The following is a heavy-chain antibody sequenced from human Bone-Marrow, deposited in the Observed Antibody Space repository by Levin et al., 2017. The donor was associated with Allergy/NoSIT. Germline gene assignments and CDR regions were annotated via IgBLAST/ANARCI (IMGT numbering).Heavy chain of an antibody. CDR1: GFTFSSYW. CDR2: INSDGSST. CDR3: ARDPPLYSSSSQNDIYDDYGMDV. Sequence: GGSLRLSCAASGFTFSSYWMHWVRQAPGKGLVWVSRINSDGSSTSYADSVKGRFTISRDNAKNTLYLQMNSLRAEDTAVYYCARDPPLYSSSSQNDIYDDYGMDVWGQGTTVTVSS. D-gene: IGHD6-6*01. V-gene: IGHV3-74*01. J-gene: IGHJ6*02.